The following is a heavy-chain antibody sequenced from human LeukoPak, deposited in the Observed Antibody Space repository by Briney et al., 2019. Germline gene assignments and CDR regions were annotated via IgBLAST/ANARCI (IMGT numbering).Heavy chain of an antibody. Sequence: SETLSLTCTVSGGSISSYYWSWIRQPAGKGLEWIGRIYTSGSTNYNPSLKSRVTMSVDTSKNQFSLRLSSVTAADTAVYYCARDHQSSGWSYWYFDLWGRGTLVTVSS. V-gene: IGHV4-4*07. D-gene: IGHD6-19*01. CDR3: ARDHQSSGWSYWYFDL. CDR2: IYTSGST. CDR1: GGSISSYY. J-gene: IGHJ2*01.